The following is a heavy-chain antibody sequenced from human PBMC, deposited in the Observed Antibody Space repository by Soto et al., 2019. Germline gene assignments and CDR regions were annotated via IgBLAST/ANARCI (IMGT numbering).Heavy chain of an antibody. D-gene: IGHD2-15*01. V-gene: IGHV3-21*01. Sequence: GGSLRLSCAASGFTFSSYSMNWVRQAPGKGLEWVSSISSSSSYIYYADSVKGRFTISRDNAKNSLYLQMNSLRAEDTAVYYCAGLAATYYYYYYMDVWGKGTTVTVSS. J-gene: IGHJ6*03. CDR2: ISSSSSYI. CDR1: GFTFSSYS. CDR3: AGLAATYYYYYYMDV.